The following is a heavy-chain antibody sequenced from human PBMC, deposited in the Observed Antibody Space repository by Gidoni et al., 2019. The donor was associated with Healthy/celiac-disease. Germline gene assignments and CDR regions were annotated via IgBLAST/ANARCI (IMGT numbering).Heavy chain of an antibody. CDR3: ARTGGAITFGGEPLDY. V-gene: IGHV4-34*01. D-gene: IGHD3-16*01. CDR1: GGSFSGYY. Sequence: QVQLQQWGAGLLKPSETLSLTCAVYGGSFSGYYWSWIRQPPGKGLEWIGEINHSGSTNYNPSLKSRVTISVDTSKNQFSLKLSSVTAADTAVYYCARTGGAITFGGEPLDYWGQGTLVTVSS. J-gene: IGHJ4*02. CDR2: INHSGST.